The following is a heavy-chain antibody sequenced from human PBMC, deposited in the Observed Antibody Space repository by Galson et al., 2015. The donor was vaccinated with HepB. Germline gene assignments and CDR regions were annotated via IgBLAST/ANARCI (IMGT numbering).Heavy chain of an antibody. CDR1: EGTFSSYS. D-gene: IGHD3-16*02. CDR3: ARDYIWGTYRYLVY. CDR2: LIPISGSA. V-gene: IGHV1-69*13. Sequence: SVKVSCKASEGTFSSYSISWVRQEPGQGLEWMGGLIPISGSAKYAQKFQGRVTITADDSTSTAYMELSSLRSEDTAVYYCARDYIWGTYRYLVYWGQGTLVTVSS. J-gene: IGHJ4*02.